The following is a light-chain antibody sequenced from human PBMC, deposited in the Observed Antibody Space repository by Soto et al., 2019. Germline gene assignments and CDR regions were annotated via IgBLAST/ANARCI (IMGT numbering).Light chain of an antibody. V-gene: IGKV1-5*03. CDR1: QSTSSW. CDR2: GAS. Sequence: DILMTQSPSTLSASVGETVTLTCRASQSTSSWVAWYQQRPGKLPKLVIYGASTLERGVPSRFSGSGSGTEFTLTIAGLQPDDFATYYCQHYKPYKTFGQGTRV. CDR3: QHYKPYKT. J-gene: IGKJ1*01.